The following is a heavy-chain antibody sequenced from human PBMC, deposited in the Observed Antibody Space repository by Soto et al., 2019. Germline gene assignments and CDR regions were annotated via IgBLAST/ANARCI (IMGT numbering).Heavy chain of an antibody. CDR1: GGSISRGGYH. V-gene: IGHV4-31*03. CDR3: ARGLVRYCSGGSCLWNAFDI. Sequence: PSLTLSLTCPVSGGSISRGGYHWSWIRQHPGKGLEWIGYIYYSGSTYYNPSLKSRVTISVDTSKNQFSLKLSSVTAADTAVYYCARGLVRYCSGGSCLWNAFDIGGQGTMVTVSS. D-gene: IGHD2-15*01. CDR2: IYYSGST. J-gene: IGHJ3*02.